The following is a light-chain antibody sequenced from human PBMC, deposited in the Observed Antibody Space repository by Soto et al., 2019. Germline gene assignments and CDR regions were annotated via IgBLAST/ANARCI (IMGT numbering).Light chain of an antibody. J-gene: IGKJ1*01. Sequence: EIVLTQSPGTLSLSPGERATLSCRASQNINSNNLVWYQQTPGQAPRLLIHGASIRATGIPYRFSGSGSGTDFALTISRLDPEAFAVDFCHHYDASVWTFGQGTKVEIK. V-gene: IGKV3-20*01. CDR1: QNINSNN. CDR2: GAS. CDR3: HHYDASVWT.